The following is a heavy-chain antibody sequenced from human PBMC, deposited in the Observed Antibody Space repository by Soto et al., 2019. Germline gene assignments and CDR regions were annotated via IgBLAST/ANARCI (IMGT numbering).Heavy chain of an antibody. CDR3: ARDYGAYGRLDC. CDR2: ISSSGAYI. CDR1: EFTFSSHT. V-gene: IGHV3-21*01. Sequence: EVQLVESGGGQVKPGGSLRLSCAASEFTFSSHTMNWVRQAPGKGLAWVSSISSSGAYIYYADSVRGRFTISRDNAENSLYLQMSRLRAEDTAVYYCARDYGAYGRLDCWGQGTLVTVSS. D-gene: IGHD5-12*01. J-gene: IGHJ4*02.